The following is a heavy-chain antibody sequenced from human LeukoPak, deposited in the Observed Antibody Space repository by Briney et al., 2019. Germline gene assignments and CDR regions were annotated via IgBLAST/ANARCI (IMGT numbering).Heavy chain of an antibody. Sequence: ASVKVSCEASGYTFTSYYMHWVRQAPGQGLEWMGIINPSGGSTSYAQKFQGRVTMTRDTSTSTVYMELSSLRSEDTAVYYCARARGATGGGYYFDYWGQGTLVTVSS. D-gene: IGHD1-26*01. V-gene: IGHV1-46*03. J-gene: IGHJ4*02. CDR2: INPSGGST. CDR1: GYTFTSYY. CDR3: ARARGATGGGYYFDY.